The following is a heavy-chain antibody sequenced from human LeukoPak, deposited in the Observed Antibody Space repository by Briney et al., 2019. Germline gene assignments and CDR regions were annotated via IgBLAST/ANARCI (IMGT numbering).Heavy chain of an antibody. CDR3: ARVRLSSGWETDAFDI. CDR1: GFTFSSYS. D-gene: IGHD6-19*01. J-gene: IGHJ3*02. Sequence: GGSLTLSCAASGFTFSSYSMNWVGQAPGKGLEWVSSISSSSSYIYYADSVKGRFTISRDNAKNSLYLQMNSLRAEDTAVYYCARVRLSSGWETDAFDIWGQGTMVTVSS. V-gene: IGHV3-21*01. CDR2: ISSSSSYI.